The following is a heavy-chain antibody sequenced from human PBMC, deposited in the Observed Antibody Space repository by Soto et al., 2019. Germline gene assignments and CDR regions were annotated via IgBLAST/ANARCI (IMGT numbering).Heavy chain of an antibody. V-gene: IGHV4-30-4*01. J-gene: IGHJ4*02. Sequence: SETLSLTCTVSGGSISSGDYYWSWVRQPPGKGLEWIGYIYYSGSTYYNPSLKSRVTISVDTSKNQFSLKLSSVTAADTAVYYCARVFGDYVWGSYRPDYFDYWGQGTLVTVSS. CDR1: GGSISSGDYY. CDR2: IYYSGST. CDR3: ARVFGDYVWGSYRPDYFDY. D-gene: IGHD3-16*02.